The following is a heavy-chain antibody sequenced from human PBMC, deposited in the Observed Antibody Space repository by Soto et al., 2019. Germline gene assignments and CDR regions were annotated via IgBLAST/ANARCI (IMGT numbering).Heavy chain of an antibody. CDR2: IYYSGST. J-gene: IGHJ4*02. V-gene: IGHV4-59*01. Sequence: LSLTCTVSGGSISSYYWSWIRQPPGKGLEWIGYIYYSGSTNYNPSLKSRVTISVDTSKNQFSLKLSSVTAADTAVYYCARARRGYSYGYNYFDYWGQGTPVTVSS. CDR3: ARARRGYSYGYNYFDY. D-gene: IGHD5-18*01. CDR1: GGSISSYY.